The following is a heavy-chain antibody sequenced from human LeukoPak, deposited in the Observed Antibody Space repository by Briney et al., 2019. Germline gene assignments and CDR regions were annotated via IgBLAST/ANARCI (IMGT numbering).Heavy chain of an antibody. D-gene: IGHD2-15*01. CDR2: ISAYNGNT. Sequence: GASVKVSCKASGYTFTSYGISWVRQAPGQGLEWMGWISAYNGNTNYAQKLQGRVTMTTDTSTSTAYMELRSLRSDDTAVYYCARDFSHCSGGSCYSGLEDYYGMDVWGQGTTVTVSS. J-gene: IGHJ6*02. V-gene: IGHV1-18*01. CDR3: ARDFSHCSGGSCYSGLEDYYGMDV. CDR1: GYTFTSYG.